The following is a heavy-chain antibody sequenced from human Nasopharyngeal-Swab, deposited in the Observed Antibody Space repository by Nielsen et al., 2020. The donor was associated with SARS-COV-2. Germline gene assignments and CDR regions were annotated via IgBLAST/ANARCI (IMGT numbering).Heavy chain of an antibody. CDR3: ARAGDIRYYYYGMDV. D-gene: IGHD2-21*01. CDR2: INHSGST. Sequence: WIRQPPGKGLDWIGEINHSGSTKYNPSLKSRVTISVDTSKNQFSLKLSSVTAADTAVYYCARAGDIRYYYYGMDVWGQGTTVTV. V-gene: IGHV4-34*01. J-gene: IGHJ6*02.